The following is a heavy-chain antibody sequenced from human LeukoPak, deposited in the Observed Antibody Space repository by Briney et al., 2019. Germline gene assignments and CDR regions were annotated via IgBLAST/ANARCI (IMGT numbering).Heavy chain of an antibody. J-gene: IGHJ5*02. CDR3: ARDEDTTGHYGRFS. CDR1: GFTFSSYG. CDR2: ISYDGSNK. V-gene: IGHV3-30*03. D-gene: IGHD4-17*01. Sequence: PGGSLRLSCAASGFTFSSYGMHWVRQAPGKGLEWVAVISYDGSNKYYVDSVKGRFTISRDDSKNTLYLHMNSLRAEDTAVYYCARDEDTTGHYGRFSWGQGTLVTVSS.